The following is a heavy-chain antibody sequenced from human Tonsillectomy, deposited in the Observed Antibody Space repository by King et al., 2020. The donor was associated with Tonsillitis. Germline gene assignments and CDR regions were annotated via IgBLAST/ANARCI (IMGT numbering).Heavy chain of an antibody. Sequence: QLVQSGAEVKKPGASVKVSCKASGYTFTGYYMHWVRQAPGQGLEWMGWINPNSGGTNYAQKFQGRVTMTRDTSISTAYMELSRLRSDDTAVYYCARDPTKLTGNNWFDPWGQGTLVTVSS. D-gene: IGHD1-20*01. CDR1: GYTFTGYY. CDR2: INPNSGGT. CDR3: ARDPTKLTGNNWFDP. J-gene: IGHJ5*02. V-gene: IGHV1-2*02.